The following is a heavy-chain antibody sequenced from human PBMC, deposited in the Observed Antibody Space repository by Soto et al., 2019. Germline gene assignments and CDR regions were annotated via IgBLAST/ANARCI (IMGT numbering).Heavy chain of an antibody. V-gene: IGHV3-23*01. Sequence: GGSLRLSCAASGFTFSSYAMDWVRQAPGKGLEWVSTIRTSVGDTYYAASVKGRFTISRDNSKSTVYLHLNSLRAEDTAIYYCAKDPTYDYGYFDSWGQGTLVTVSS. D-gene: IGHD4-17*01. CDR2: IRTSVGDT. CDR3: AKDPTYDYGYFDS. J-gene: IGHJ4*02. CDR1: GFTFSSYA.